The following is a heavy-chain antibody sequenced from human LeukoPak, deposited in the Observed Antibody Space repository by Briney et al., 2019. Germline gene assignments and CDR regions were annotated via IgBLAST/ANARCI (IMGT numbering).Heavy chain of an antibody. CDR2: ISDSGRST. D-gene: IGHD5-24*01. CDR1: GVTFSSYA. V-gene: IGHV3-23*01. CDR3: AKRGMTTIKEGFDY. Sequence: GGSLRLSCAASGVTFSSYAMSCVRQAPGTGLEWFSAISDSGRSTYYADPVKGRFNISRDNSRNTLYLQMNSLRAEDTAVYYCAKRGMTTIKEGFDYWGQGTLVTVSP. J-gene: IGHJ4*02.